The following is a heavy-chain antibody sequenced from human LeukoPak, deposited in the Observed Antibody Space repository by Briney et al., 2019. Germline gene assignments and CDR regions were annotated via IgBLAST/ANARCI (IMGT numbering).Heavy chain of an antibody. CDR2: IIPIFGTA. Sequence: SVKVSCKASGGTFSSYAISWVRQAPGQGLEWMGGIIPIFGTANYAQKFQGRVTITADESTSTAYMELSSLRSEDTAVYYCARAILPASLDYYYGMDVWGQGTTVTVSS. V-gene: IGHV1-69*13. J-gene: IGHJ6*02. CDR1: GGTFSSYA. D-gene: IGHD3-16*02. CDR3: ARAILPASLDYYYGMDV.